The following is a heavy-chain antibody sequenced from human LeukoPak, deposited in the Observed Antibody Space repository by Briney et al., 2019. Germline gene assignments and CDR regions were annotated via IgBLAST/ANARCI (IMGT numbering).Heavy chain of an antibody. CDR3: ARLAGPIRFSDWALDY. Sequence: GESLKISCKGSGYSFTSYWIAWVRQLPGTGLEWMGIFYPGDSDTRYSPSFQGQVTISADESITTAYLQWNSLKASDTATYYCARLAGPIRFSDWALDYWGQGTLVTVSS. D-gene: IGHD3-3*01. CDR2: FYPGDSDT. J-gene: IGHJ4*02. CDR1: GYSFTSYW. V-gene: IGHV5-51*01.